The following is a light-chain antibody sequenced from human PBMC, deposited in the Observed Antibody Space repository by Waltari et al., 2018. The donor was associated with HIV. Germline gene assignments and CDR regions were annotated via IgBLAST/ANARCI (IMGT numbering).Light chain of an antibody. J-gene: IGLJ2*01. CDR1: TGAVTSLYY. CDR3: LLCFSGHRPKWI. Sequence: QTVVTQEPSLTVSPGGTVTLTCASNTGAVTSLYYANWLQVKPGHPPTALIYSTDKKPSGPPGGLAGSLLGERAELTLSGALPEDEAECFCLLCFSGHRPKWIFGGGTKLTVL. CDR2: STD. V-gene: IGLV7-43*01.